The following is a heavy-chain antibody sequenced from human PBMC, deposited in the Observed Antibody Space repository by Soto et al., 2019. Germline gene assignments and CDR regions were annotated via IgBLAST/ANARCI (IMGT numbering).Heavy chain of an antibody. CDR2: IYYSGST. CDR3: ARLSGGYGDYGSIDY. CDR1: GGSISSSSYY. D-gene: IGHD4-17*01. J-gene: IGHJ4*02. Sequence: SETLSLTCTVSGGSISSSSYYWGWIRQPPGKGLEWIGSIYYSGSTYYNPSLKSRVTISVDTSKNQFSLKLSSVTAADTAVYYCARLSGGYGDYGSIDYWGQGTLVTVSS. V-gene: IGHV4-39*01.